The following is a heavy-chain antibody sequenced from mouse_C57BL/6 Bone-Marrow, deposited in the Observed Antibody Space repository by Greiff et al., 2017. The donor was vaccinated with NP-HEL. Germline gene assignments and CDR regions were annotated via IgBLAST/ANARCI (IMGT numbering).Heavy chain of an antibody. CDR2: IWSGGST. D-gene: IGHD4-1*01. V-gene: IGHV2-2*01. J-gene: IGHJ1*03. Sequence: VKVVESGPGLVQPSQSLSITCTVSGFSLTSYGVHWVRQSPGKGLEWLGVIWSGGSTDYNAAFISRLSISKDNSKSQVFFKMNSLQADDTAIYYCASSNWDWYFDVWGTGTTVTVSS. CDR3: ASSNWDWYFDV. CDR1: GFSLTSYG.